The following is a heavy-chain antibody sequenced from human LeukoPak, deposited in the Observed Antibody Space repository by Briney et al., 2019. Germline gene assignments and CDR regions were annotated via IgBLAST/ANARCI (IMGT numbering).Heavy chain of an antibody. D-gene: IGHD4-23*01. CDR1: GSTFSSYW. Sequence: PGGSLRLSCVASGSTFSSYWMHWVRQAPGKGLVWVSRINSDGSSTSYADSVKGRFTISRDNAKNTVYLQMNSLRAEDTAVYYCASGSGGNSYYWGQGTLVTVSS. V-gene: IGHV3-74*01. CDR3: ASGSGGNSYY. CDR2: INSDGSST. J-gene: IGHJ4*02.